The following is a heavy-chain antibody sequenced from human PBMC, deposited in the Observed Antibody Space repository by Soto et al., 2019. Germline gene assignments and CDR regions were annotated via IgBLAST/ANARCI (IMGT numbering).Heavy chain of an antibody. CDR1: GFTFSSYA. CDR3: AKRGVPKPYSSGWYYFDY. CDR2: ISGSGGST. D-gene: IGHD6-19*01. Sequence: GGSLRLSCAASGFTFSSYAMSWVRQAPGKGLEWVSAISGSGGSTYYADSVKGRFTISRDNSKNTLYLQMNSLRAEDTAVYYCAKRGVPKPYSSGWYYFDYWGQGTLVTVSS. J-gene: IGHJ4*02. V-gene: IGHV3-23*01.